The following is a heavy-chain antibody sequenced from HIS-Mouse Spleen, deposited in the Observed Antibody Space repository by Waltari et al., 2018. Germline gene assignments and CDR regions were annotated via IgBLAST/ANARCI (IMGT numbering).Heavy chain of an antibody. CDR1: GGSISSSSYY. CDR2: IYYSERT. J-gene: IGHJ2*01. V-gene: IGHV4-39*07. CDR3: AREIPYSSSWYDWYFDL. D-gene: IGHD6-13*01. Sequence: QLQLQESGPGLVKPSETLSLTCTVSGGSISSSSYYWGWIRQPPGKGRDWIGGIYYSERTYSNPSLMSRVTISVDTSKNQFSLKLSSVTAADTAVYYCAREIPYSSSWYDWYFDLWGRGTLVTVSS.